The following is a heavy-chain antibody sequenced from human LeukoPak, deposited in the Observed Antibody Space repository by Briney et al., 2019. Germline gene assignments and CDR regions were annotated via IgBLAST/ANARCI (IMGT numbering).Heavy chain of an antibody. CDR3: ATDPGNLDTFDY. Sequence: PGRSLRLSCAASGFIFSRYGVHWVRQAPGKGLEWVAVISYDGGNEYYADSVKGRFTISRDSSKSTLYLQMNSLRVEDTAVYYCATDPGNLDTFDYWGQGTLVTVSS. D-gene: IGHD4-23*01. CDR2: ISYDGGNE. CDR1: GFIFSRYG. V-gene: IGHV3-30*03. J-gene: IGHJ4*02.